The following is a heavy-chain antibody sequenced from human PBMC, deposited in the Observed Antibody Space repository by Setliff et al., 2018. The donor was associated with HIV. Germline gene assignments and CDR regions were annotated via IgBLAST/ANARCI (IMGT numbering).Heavy chain of an antibody. CDR1: GGSISSGSYY. J-gene: IGHJ6*02. V-gene: IGHV4-61*02. CDR2: IYTSGST. Sequence: TLSLTCTVSGGSISSGSYYWSWIRQPAGKGLEWIGRIYTSGSTNYNPSLKSRVTISVDTSKNQFSLKLSSVTAADTAVYYCAREARGDKGRNYYYYGMDVWGQGTTVTVSS. CDR3: AREARGDKGRNYYYYGMDV. D-gene: IGHD2-21*01.